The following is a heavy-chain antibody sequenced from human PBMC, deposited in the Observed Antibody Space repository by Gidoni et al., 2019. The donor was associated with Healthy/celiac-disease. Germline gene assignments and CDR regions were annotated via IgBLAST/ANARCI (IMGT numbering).Heavy chain of an antibody. V-gene: IGHV3-21*01. J-gene: IGHJ3*02. CDR1: GFTFSSYS. CDR3: ASGDSSGYYYVLGGDAFDI. D-gene: IGHD3-22*01. Sequence: EVQLVESGGGLVKPGGSLRLSCAASGFTFSSYSMNWVRQAPGKGLEWVSSISSSSSYIYYADSVKGRFTISRDNAKNSLYLQMNSLRAEDTAVYYCASGDSSGYYYVLGGDAFDIWGQGTMVTVSS. CDR2: ISSSSSYI.